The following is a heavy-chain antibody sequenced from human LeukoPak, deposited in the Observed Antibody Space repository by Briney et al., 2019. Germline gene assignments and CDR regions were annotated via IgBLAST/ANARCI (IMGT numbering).Heavy chain of an antibody. CDR1: GYSFTDYY. CDR3: ARANFLYCSSSTCLFDY. CDR2: INPNDGDT. D-gene: IGHD2-2*01. J-gene: IGHJ4*02. V-gene: IGHV1-2*02. Sequence: ASVKVSCKASGYSFTDYYMHWVRQAPGQGFEWMGWINPNDGDTNYAQKFQGRVTMTRDTSISTAHMEVSRLRSDDTAVYYCARANFLYCSSSTCLFDYWGQGTLVTVSS.